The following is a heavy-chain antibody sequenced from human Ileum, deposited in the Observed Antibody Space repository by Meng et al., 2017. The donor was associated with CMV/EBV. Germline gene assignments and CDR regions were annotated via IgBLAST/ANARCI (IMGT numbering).Heavy chain of an antibody. CDR2: ILPLFNIS. CDR3: AKEEDTSMVGVNWFDP. Sequence: HLVQAGDEVKKPGSSVKVSLKASGGFLNSFSVTLVRQAPGQGLGWMGGILPLFNISYYAQSFQGRIIITADESTSTVYMEVGGLRPEDTAMYYCAKEEDTSMVGVNWFDPWGQGTLVTVSS. D-gene: IGHD5-18*01. CDR1: GGFLNSFS. V-gene: IGHV1-69*01. J-gene: IGHJ5*02.